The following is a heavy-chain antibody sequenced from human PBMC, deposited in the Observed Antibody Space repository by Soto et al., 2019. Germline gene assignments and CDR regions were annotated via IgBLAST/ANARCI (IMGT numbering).Heavy chain of an antibody. CDR1: GYTFTSYA. V-gene: IGHV1-3*01. CDR2: INAGNGNT. CDR3: ARAWTMYYDILTGYFPYYFDY. D-gene: IGHD3-9*01. J-gene: IGHJ4*02. Sequence: ASVKVSCKASGYTFTSYAMHWVRQAPGQRLEWMGWINAGNGNTKYSQKFQGRVTITRDTSASTAYMELRSLRSDDTAVYYCARAWTMYYDILTGYFPYYFDYWGQGTLVTVSS.